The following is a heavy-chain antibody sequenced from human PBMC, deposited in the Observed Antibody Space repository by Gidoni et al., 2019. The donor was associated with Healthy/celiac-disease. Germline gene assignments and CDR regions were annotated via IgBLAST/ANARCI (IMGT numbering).Heavy chain of an antibody. D-gene: IGHD3-3*01. J-gene: IGHJ2*01. CDR1: GGSISSYY. V-gene: IGHV4-59*01. CDR2: IYYSGST. CDR3: ARDGAYYDFWSGSSGAPYFDL. Sequence: QVQLQESGPGLVQPSETLSLTCTVSGGSISSYYWSWIRQPPGKGLEWIGYIYYSGSTNYNPALKSRVTISVDTSKNQFSLKLSSVTAADTAVYYCARDGAYYDFWSGSSGAPYFDLWGRGTLVTVSS.